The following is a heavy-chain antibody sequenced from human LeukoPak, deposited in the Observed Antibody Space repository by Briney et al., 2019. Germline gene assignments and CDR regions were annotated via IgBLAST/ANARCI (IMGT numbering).Heavy chain of an antibody. CDR1: GFTFSSYA. V-gene: IGHV3-23*01. CDR2: ISASGSNK. Sequence: GGSLRLSCAASGFTFSSYAMSWVRQAPGKGLEWVSAISASGSNKYYADSVKGRFTISRDNFQDTLYLQMSSLRAEDTAVYFCAKEGGSGAPFDYWGQGTLVTVSS. D-gene: IGHD3-16*01. CDR3: AKEGGSGAPFDY. J-gene: IGHJ4*02.